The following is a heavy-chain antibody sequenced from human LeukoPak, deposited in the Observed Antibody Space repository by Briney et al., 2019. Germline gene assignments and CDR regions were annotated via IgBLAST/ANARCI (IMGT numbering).Heavy chain of an antibody. J-gene: IGHJ4*02. D-gene: IGHD1-1*01. Sequence: GGSLRLSCAASGFTFNKYAMSWVRQAPGKGLEWVSAIGDNGGDAKYADSVKGRFTISRDNSKNTLYLQMNSLRVEDTAIYYCGKDWKLDYWGRGTLVTVSS. V-gene: IGHV3-23*01. CDR2: IGDNGGDA. CDR3: GKDWKLDY. CDR1: GFTFNKYA.